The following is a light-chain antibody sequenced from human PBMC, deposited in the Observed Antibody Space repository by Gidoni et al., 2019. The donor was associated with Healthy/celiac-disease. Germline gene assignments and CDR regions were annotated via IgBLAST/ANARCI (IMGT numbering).Light chain of an antibody. CDR3: QQYNNWPGT. J-gene: IGKJ2*02. CDR2: GAS. V-gene: IGKV3-15*01. Sequence: EIVMTQSPATLSVTPGERATLSCRASQSVSSNLAWYQQKPGQAPRLLIYGASTRATGIPARFRGSGSGTEFTLTISSLQSEDFAVYYCQQYNNWPGTFGPGTKLEIK. CDR1: QSVSSN.